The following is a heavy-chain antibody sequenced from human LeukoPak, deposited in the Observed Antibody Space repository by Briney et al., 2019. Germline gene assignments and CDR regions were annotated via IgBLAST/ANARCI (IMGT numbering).Heavy chain of an antibody. CDR3: ARHCRAVLVVPVARGDYFDY. D-gene: IGHD2-2*01. V-gene: IGHV4-39*01. J-gene: IGHJ4*02. CDR2: MSYSGAT. Sequence: SETLSLTRTVSGGSISSSSYHWGWMRQSPGEGRQWITSMSYSGATYYNPSLQSRVTISVDTSKNQFSLKLYSVTAADTAVYYCARHCRAVLVVPVARGDYFDYLGQGTLVTVSS. CDR1: GGSISSSSYH.